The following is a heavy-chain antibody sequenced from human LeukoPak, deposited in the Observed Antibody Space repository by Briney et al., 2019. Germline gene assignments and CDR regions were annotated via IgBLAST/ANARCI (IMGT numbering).Heavy chain of an antibody. CDR1: GYTFTSYG. V-gene: IGHV1-18*01. CDR3: ARDVGEGYCSGSSCSDY. CDR2: ISAYNGNT. D-gene: IGHD2-15*01. J-gene: IGHJ4*02. Sequence: ASVKVSCKASGYTFTSYGISWVRQAPGQGLEWMGWISAYNGNTNYAQKLQGRVTMTTDTSTSTAYMELRSLRSDDTAVYYCARDVGEGYCSGSSCSDYWGQGTLVTVSS.